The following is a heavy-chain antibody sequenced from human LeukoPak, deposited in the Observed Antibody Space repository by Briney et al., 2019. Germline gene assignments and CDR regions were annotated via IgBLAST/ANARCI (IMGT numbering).Heavy chain of an antibody. CDR2: ISGGGGGT. V-gene: IGHV3-23*01. CDR1: GFTFSSYA. CDR3: AKDLGGKPYYYYGMDV. Sequence: PGRSLRLSCAASGFTFSSYAMTWVRQAPGKWLEWVSAISGGGGGTFYADSVKGRFTISRDNSKNTLYLQMNSLSAEDTAVYYCAKDLGGKPYYYYGMDVWGQGTTVTVSS. J-gene: IGHJ6*02.